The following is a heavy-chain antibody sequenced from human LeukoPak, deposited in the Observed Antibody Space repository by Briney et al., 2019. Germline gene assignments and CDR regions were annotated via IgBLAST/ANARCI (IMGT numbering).Heavy chain of an antibody. CDR2: ISGRGGST. D-gene: IGHD6-13*01. J-gene: IGHJ4*02. CDR1: GFTFSIYP. CDR3: AKVSSGTGY. Sequence: GGSLRLSCAASGFTFSIYPMRWVRHPPEKGLEWGSAISGRGGSTYYADSVKSRLTISRDNSKNTLYPQMYSLRADDTAVYYCAKVSSGTGYRGQGTLVSVSS. V-gene: IGHV3-23*01.